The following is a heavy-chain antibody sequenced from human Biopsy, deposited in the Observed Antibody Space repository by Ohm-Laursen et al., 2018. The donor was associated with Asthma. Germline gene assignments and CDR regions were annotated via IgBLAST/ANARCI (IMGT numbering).Heavy chain of an antibody. CDR2: ISFDGSNK. J-gene: IGHJ4*02. D-gene: IGHD1-26*01. V-gene: IGHV3-30*18. CDR1: GFTFSSYA. CDR3: AEDVFPGWELRRGPDY. Sequence: RSLRLSCTASGFTFSSYAMSWVRQAPGKGLDWVAVISFDGSNKNYTDSVKGRFTISRDNSRNTLHLQMNSLRAEDTAVYYCAEDVFPGWELRRGPDYWGQGTLVTVSS.